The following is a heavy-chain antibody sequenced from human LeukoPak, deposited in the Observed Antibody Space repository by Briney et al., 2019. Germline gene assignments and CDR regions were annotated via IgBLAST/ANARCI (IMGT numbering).Heavy chain of an antibody. Sequence: SVTVSCKASGGTFSSYAISWVRQAPGQGLEWMGGIIPIFGTANYAQKFQGRVTITADESTSTAYMELSSLRSEDTAVYYCASMSRDGYNRAPRYWGQGTLVTVSS. CDR1: GGTFSSYA. V-gene: IGHV1-69*13. J-gene: IGHJ4*02. CDR2: IIPIFGTA. CDR3: ASMSRDGYNRAPRY. D-gene: IGHD5-24*01.